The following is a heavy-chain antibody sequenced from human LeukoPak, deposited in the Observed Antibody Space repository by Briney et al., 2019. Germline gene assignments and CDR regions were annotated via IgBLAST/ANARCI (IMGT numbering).Heavy chain of an antibody. D-gene: IGHD2-2*01. V-gene: IGHV4-59*01. CDR3: ARDLVVPAAMPYYYYYYMDV. CDR2: IYYSGST. Sequence: KPSETLSLTCTVSGGSISSYYWSWIRQPPGEGLEWIGYIYYSGSTNYNPSLKSRVTISVDTSKNQFSLKLSSVTAADTAVYYCARDLVVPAAMPYYYYYYMDVWGKGTTVTVSS. J-gene: IGHJ6*03. CDR1: GGSISSYY.